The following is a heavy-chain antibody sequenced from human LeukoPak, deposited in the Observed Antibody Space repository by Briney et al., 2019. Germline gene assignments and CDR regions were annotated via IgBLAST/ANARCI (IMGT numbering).Heavy chain of an antibody. CDR3: AKGYSYGRFDY. CDR2: ISYDGSNK. V-gene: IGHV3-30*18. D-gene: IGHD5-18*01. CDR1: GFTFSSYG. Sequence: GRSLRLSCATSGFTFSSYGIHWVRQAPGKGLEWVAVISYDGSNKYYADSVKGRFTISRDNAKNSLYLQMNSLRAEDTAVYYCAKGYSYGRFDYWGQGTLVTVSS. J-gene: IGHJ4*02.